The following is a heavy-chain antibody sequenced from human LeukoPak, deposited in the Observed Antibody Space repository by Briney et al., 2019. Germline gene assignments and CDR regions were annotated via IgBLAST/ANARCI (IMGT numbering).Heavy chain of an antibody. V-gene: IGHV3-7*01. CDR2: IKQDGSEK. D-gene: IGHD3-22*01. J-gene: IGHJ4*02. CDR1: GFTFSSYW. Sequence: GGSLRLSCAASGFTFSSYWMSWVRQAPGKGLEWVANIKQDGSEKYYVDSVKGRFTISRDNAKNSLYLQMNSLRAEDTAVYYCARGGAYYYDSSGYYETYYFDYWGQGTLVTVPS. CDR3: ARGGAYYYDSSGYYETYYFDY.